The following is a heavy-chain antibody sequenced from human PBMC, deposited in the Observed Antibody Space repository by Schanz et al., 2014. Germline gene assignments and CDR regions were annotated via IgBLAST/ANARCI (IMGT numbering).Heavy chain of an antibody. V-gene: IGHV1-18*01. CDR2: ISPYNGNT. J-gene: IGHJ6*02. CDR1: GYTFTDYG. Sequence: QVQVVQSGAEVKKPGASVKVSCKASGYTFTDYGVIWVRQAPGQGLEWMGWISPYNGNTNYAQKLQGRVTMTADTSTSTAYMDLRSLRSDDTAVYYCARVQDDILTGSEYYYGMDVWGQGTTVTVSS. CDR3: ARVQDDILTGSEYYYGMDV. D-gene: IGHD3-9*01.